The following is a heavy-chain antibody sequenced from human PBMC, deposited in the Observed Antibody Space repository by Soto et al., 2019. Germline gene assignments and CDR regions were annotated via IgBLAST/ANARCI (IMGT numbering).Heavy chain of an antibody. CDR2: INHSGST. V-gene: IGHV4-34*01. Sequence: QVQLQQWGAGLLKPSETLSLTCAVYGGSFSGYYWSWLRQPPGKGLEWIGEINHSGSTNYNPSLKSRVTIPVDTSKNQFSLKLSSVTAADTAVYYCARDGQQLVPYYFDYWGQGTLVTVSS. D-gene: IGHD6-13*01. CDR1: GGSFSGYY. CDR3: ARDGQQLVPYYFDY. J-gene: IGHJ4*02.